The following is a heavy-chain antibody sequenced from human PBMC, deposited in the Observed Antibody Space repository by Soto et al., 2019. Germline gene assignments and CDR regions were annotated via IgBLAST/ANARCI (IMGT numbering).Heavy chain of an antibody. CDR1: GDSFTSRA. D-gene: IGHD2-2*01. V-gene: IGHV1-3*01. Sequence: ASVKVSCKASGDSFTSRAMQWVRQAPGQGLEWVGWINSVSDNTGYAQKFQGRVTITRNTSISTAYMELSSLRAEDTAVYYCARVPQVPVLVPAASTRYYYYGMDVWGQGTTVTVSS. J-gene: IGHJ6*02. CDR3: ARVPQVPVLVPAASTRYYYYGMDV. CDR2: INSVSDNT.